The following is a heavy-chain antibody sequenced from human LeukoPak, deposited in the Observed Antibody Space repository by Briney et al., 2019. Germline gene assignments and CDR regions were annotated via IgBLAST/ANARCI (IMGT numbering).Heavy chain of an antibody. D-gene: IGHD5-18*01. Sequence: SETLSLSCTVSGGSISSYYWSWIRQPPGKGLEWIGYIYYSGSTNYNPSLKSRVAISVDTSKNQFSLKLSSVTAADTAVYYCAREAYSYGYSFDYWGQGTLVTVSS. CDR1: GGSISSYY. CDR2: IYYSGST. J-gene: IGHJ4*02. CDR3: AREAYSYGYSFDY. V-gene: IGHV4-59*01.